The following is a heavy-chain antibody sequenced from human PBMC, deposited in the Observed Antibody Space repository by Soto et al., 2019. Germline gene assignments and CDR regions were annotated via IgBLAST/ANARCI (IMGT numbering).Heavy chain of an antibody. Sequence: PSQTLSLTCAISGDSVSTNSATWDWNRQSPSRGLEWLGRTYYRSKWDNDYAVSVKGRITINPDTSNNQLSLQLNSVTPDDTAVYFCARRYCSGGSCQTIDYWGQGTPVTVSS. J-gene: IGHJ4*02. CDR3: ARRYCSGGSCQTIDY. V-gene: IGHV6-1*01. CDR1: GDSVSTNSAT. CDR2: TYYRSKWDN. D-gene: IGHD2-15*01.